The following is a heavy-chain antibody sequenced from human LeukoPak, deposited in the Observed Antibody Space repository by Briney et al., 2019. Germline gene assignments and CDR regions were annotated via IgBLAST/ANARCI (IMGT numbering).Heavy chain of an antibody. V-gene: IGHV6-1*01. Sequence: PSQTLSLTCAISGDSVSSNIAAWNWIRQSPSRGLEWLGRTYYRSKWYNDYAVSVKSRITINPDTSKNQFSLQLDSVTPEDTVVYYCCHSLSGRTGAFDIWGRGTVVTVSS. CDR2: TYYRSKWYN. J-gene: IGHJ3*02. CDR1: GDSVSSNIAA. CDR3: CHSLSGRTGAFDI. D-gene: IGHD2-21*01.